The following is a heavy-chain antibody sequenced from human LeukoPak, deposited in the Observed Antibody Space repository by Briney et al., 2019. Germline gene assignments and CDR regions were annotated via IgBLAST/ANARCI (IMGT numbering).Heavy chain of an antibody. CDR3: ARVYPYFWSGYYTGVSWFDP. CDR1: GFTFSSYW. V-gene: IGHV4-59*01. CDR2: IYYSGST. Sequence: GSLRLSCAASGFTFSSYWMHWVRQAPGKGLEWIGYIYYSGSTNYNPSLKSRVTISVDTSKNQFSLKLSSVTAADTAVYYCARVYPYFWSGYYTGVSWFDPWGQGTLVTVSS. D-gene: IGHD3-3*01. J-gene: IGHJ5*02.